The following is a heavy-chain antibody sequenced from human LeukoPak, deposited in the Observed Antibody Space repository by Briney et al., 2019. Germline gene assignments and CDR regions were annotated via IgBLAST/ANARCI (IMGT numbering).Heavy chain of an antibody. D-gene: IGHD3-10*01. J-gene: IGHJ4*02. CDR2: IYYSGSA. V-gene: IGHV4-59*08. Sequence: PSETLSLTCTVSGGSISNYFWSWIRQPPGKGLEWIGHIYYSGSAIYTPSLMGRVTMSVDTSKNQFSLSLSSVSAADTALYYCARHREPSGSYSAFDYWGQGALVTVSS. CDR3: ARHREPSGSYSAFDY. CDR1: GGSISNYF.